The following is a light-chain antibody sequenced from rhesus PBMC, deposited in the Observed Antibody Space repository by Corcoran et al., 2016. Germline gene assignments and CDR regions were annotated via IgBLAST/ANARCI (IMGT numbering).Light chain of an antibody. CDR3: LQHNSYPFT. Sequence: DIQMTQSPSSLSASVGDTVTITCRASQGISSYLNWFQQNPGKAPKLLINAASSLDSGVPSRFSGSGSGTEFTLTISSLQPEDFAAYYCLQHNSYPFTFGPGTKLDIK. V-gene: IGKV1-28*01. CDR2: AAS. CDR1: QGISSY. J-gene: IGKJ3*01.